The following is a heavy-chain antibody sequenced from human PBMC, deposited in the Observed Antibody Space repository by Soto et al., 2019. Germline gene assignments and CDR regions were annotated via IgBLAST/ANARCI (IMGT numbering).Heavy chain of an antibody. CDR3: ARDRSYTLDV. J-gene: IGHJ6*02. D-gene: IGHD4-4*01. CDR2: INSDGSGT. CDR1: GSTFSNDW. Sequence: EVLLVESGGGLVQPGGSLRLSCAVSGSTFSNDWMHWVRQAPGKGLVWVSHINSDGSGTNYADSVKGRFTIARDNAKSTVYLQMNSLRADDTFVYYCARDRSYTLDVWGQGTAVTVSS. V-gene: IGHV3-74*01.